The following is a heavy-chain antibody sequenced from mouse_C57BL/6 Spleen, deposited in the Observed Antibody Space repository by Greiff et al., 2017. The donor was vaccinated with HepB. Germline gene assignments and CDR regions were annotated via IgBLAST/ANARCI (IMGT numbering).Heavy chain of an antibody. J-gene: IGHJ3*01. CDR3: TRMNYGSSPGH. CDR2: IDPETGGT. Sequence: VQLQQSGAELVRPGASVTLSCKASGYTFTDYEMHWVKQTPVHGLEWIGAIDPETGGTAYNQKFKGKAILTADKSSSTAYMELRSLTSEDSAVYYCTRMNYGSSPGHWGQGTLVTVSA. V-gene: IGHV1-15*01. CDR1: GYTFTDYE. D-gene: IGHD1-1*01.